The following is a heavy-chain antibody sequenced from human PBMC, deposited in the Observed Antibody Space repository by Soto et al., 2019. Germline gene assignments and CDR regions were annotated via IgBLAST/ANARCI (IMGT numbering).Heavy chain of an antibody. CDR2: ISYDGSNK. Sequence: QVQLVESGGGVVQPGRSLRLSCAASGFTFSSYGMHWVRQAPGKGLEWVAVISYDGSNKYYADSVKGRFTISRDNSKNTVYLQMNSLRAEDTAVYYCAGGGYCDYIAEFDYWGEGTLVTVSS. V-gene: IGHV3-30*03. CDR1: GFTFSSYG. CDR3: AGGGYCDYIAEFDY. J-gene: IGHJ4*02. D-gene: IGHD4-17*01.